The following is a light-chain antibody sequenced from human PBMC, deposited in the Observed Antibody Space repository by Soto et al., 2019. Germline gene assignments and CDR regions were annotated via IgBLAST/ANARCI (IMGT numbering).Light chain of an antibody. CDR1: QSVSSSL. Sequence: EIVLTQSPGTLSLSPGERATLSCRASQSVSSSLLAWYQQKPGQAPRLLIYGVSSRATGIPDRFSGSGSGTDFTLTISRLEPEDFAVYYCQQYGSSPITFGQGTRLEMK. CDR2: GVS. CDR3: QQYGSSPIT. J-gene: IGKJ5*01. V-gene: IGKV3-20*01.